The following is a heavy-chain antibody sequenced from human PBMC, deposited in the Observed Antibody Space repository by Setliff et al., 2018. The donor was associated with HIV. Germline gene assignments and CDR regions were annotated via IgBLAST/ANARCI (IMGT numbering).Heavy chain of an antibody. CDR1: GFSLSYHG. CDR2: IWYDGSNE. J-gene: IGHJ4*02. Sequence: PGGSLRLSCAASGFSLSYHGMHWVRQAPGKGLEWVAIIWYDGSNEYYADSVKGRFTISRDNTKNSLYLQINSLSAEDTAVYYCAREAYRLPWIDNWGQGTLVTVS. D-gene: IGHD1-1*01. CDR3: AREAYRLPWIDN. V-gene: IGHV3-33*01.